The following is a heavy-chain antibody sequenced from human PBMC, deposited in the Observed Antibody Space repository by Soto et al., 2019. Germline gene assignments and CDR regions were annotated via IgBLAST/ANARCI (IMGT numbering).Heavy chain of an antibody. D-gene: IGHD2-8*01. J-gene: IGHJ4*02. Sequence: EVQLVESGGGLVKPGGSLRLSCAASGFTFSNAWMSWVRQAPGKGLEWVGRIKSNTDGGTTDYAAPVKGRFTISRDDSKNTLYLQMNSLKTEDTAVYYCTTDARTNGVWTDDYFDYWGQGTLVTVSS. CDR2: IKSNTDGGTT. V-gene: IGHV3-15*01. CDR3: TTDARTNGVWTDDYFDY. CDR1: GFTFSNAW.